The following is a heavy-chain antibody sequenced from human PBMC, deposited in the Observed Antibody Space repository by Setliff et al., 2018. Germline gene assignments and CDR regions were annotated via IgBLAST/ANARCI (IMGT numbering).Heavy chain of an antibody. J-gene: IGHJ4*02. CDR2: ISSSGAT. CDR3: AREGRWDYNYPIY. D-gene: IGHD5-12*01. Sequence: ASETLSLTCSVSDDSVYSDYYFWGWIRQPPGKGLEWIATISSSGATNYNSSLKSRVTLSRDVAKRQFALNLRSVTAVDTAVYYCAREGRWDYNYPIYWGQGILVTVSS. CDR1: DDSVYSDYYF. V-gene: IGHV4-39*01.